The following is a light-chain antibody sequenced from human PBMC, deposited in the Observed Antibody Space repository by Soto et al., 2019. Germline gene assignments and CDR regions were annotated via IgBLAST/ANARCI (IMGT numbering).Light chain of an antibody. CDR3: QQLNNFPFT. CDR2: AAS. V-gene: IGKV1-9*01. CDR1: HGISSF. Sequence: DIQLTQSPSSLSASVGDRVTITCRASHGISSFLAWYQQRPGRAPKLLIYAASTLQSGVPSRFSGSGSGTEFTLTISSLQPEDFATYYCQQLNNFPFTFGPGTKVDIK. J-gene: IGKJ3*01.